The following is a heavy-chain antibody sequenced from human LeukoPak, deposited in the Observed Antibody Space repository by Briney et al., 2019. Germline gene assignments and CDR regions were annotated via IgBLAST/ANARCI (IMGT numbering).Heavy chain of an antibody. CDR2: INYSGST. CDR3: ARDPGSGSYSLDY. V-gene: IGHV4-59*01. CDR1: GGSISSYS. J-gene: IGHJ4*02. D-gene: IGHD3-10*01. Sequence: SETLSLTCSVSGGSISSYSWSWIRQPPGKGLEWIGYINYSGSTNYNPSLKSRVTISVDTSKNQFSVKLSSVTAADTAVYYCARDPGSGSYSLDYWGQGTLVTVSS.